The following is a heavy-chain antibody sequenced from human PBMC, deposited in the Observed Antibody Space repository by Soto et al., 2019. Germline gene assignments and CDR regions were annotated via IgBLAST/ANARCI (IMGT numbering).Heavy chain of an antibody. CDR2: IYYSGST. D-gene: IGHD6-13*01. CDR3: ARWGDIGAAGMWWFDP. Sequence: QLQLQESGPGLVKPSETLSLTCTVAGGSISSSSYYWGWIRQPPGKGLEWIGSIYYSGSTYYNPSFKSRVPLPVDPSKNQFSRKLSSVTAADTAVYYCARWGDIGAAGMWWFDPWGQGTLVTVSS. CDR1: GGSISSSSYY. J-gene: IGHJ5*02. V-gene: IGHV4-39*01.